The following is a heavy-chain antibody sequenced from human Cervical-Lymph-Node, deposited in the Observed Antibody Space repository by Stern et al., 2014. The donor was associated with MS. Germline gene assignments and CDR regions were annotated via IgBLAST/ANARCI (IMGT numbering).Heavy chain of an antibody. CDR1: GYTIINYD. D-gene: IGHD6-6*01. Sequence: VQLVQSGAEVKKPGASVKVSCKASGYTIINYDINWVRQAPGRGLEWIGWMNPNIGNTGYAQEFQGRVTMTTNTSISTVYMELSSLTSDDTAVYYCARGLVVSSSLWFDPWGQGTLVTVSS. J-gene: IGHJ5*02. CDR2: MNPNIGNT. CDR3: ARGLVVSSSLWFDP. V-gene: IGHV1-8*01.